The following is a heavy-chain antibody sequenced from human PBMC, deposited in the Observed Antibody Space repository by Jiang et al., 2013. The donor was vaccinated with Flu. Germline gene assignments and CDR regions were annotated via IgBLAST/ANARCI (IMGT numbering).Heavy chain of an antibody. V-gene: IGHV3-33*01. J-gene: IGHJ4*02. CDR1: GFTFSSYG. CDR2: IWYDGSNK. Sequence: GLVQPGGSLRLSCAASGFTFSSYGMHWVRQAPGKGLEWVAVIWYDGSNKYYADSVKGRFTISRDNSKNTLYLQMNSLRAEDTAVYYCARDPEAYCGGDCLLDYWGQGTLVTVSS. CDR3: ARDPEAYCGGDCLLDY. D-gene: IGHD2-21*02.